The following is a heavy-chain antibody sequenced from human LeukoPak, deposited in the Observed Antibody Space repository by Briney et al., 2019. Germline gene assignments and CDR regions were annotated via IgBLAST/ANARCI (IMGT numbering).Heavy chain of an antibody. V-gene: IGHV3-21*01. D-gene: IGHD6-19*01. Sequence: GGSLRLSCEASGFTFSRYSMNWVRQAPGKGLEWVSSISSSSSYIYYADSVKGRFTISRDNAKNSLYLQMNSLRAEDTAVYYCARAIAVAGTESHDYWGQGTLVTVSS. CDR2: ISSSSSYI. J-gene: IGHJ4*02. CDR1: GFTFSRYS. CDR3: ARAIAVAGTESHDY.